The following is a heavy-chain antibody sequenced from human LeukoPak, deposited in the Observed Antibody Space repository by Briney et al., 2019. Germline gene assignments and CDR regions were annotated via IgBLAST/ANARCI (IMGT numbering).Heavy chain of an antibody. D-gene: IGHD3-10*01. CDR3: VRGSSGIAVWRLAWAWFDP. CDR2: IKPDGGEK. J-gene: IGHJ5*02. Sequence: PGGSLRLSCAASGFTFSTYWMTWVRQAPGKGLQWVANIKPDGGEKYYVDSVKGRFIISRDNAKKSLYLDINNLRAEDTAVYYCVRGSSGIAVWRLAWAWFDPWGQGTLVTVS. CDR1: GFTFSTYW. V-gene: IGHV3-7*05.